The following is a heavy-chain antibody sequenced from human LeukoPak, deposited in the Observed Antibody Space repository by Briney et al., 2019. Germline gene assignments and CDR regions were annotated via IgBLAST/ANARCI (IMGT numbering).Heavy chain of an antibody. V-gene: IGHV4-4*07. Sequence: SETLSLTCTVSGGSISSYYWSWIRQPAGKGLEWIGRIYTSGSTNYNPSLKSRVTMSVDTSKNQFSLKLSSVTAADTAVYYCARDRDPIAVAGHFDYWGQGTLVTVSS. CDR1: GGSISSYY. CDR2: IYTSGST. CDR3: ARDRDPIAVAGHFDY. J-gene: IGHJ4*02. D-gene: IGHD6-19*01.